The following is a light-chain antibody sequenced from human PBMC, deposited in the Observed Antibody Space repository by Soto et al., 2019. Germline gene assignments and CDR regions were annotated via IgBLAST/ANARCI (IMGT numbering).Light chain of an antibody. Sequence: QSVLTQPASVSGSPVQSITISCTGTISDASGYNFVSWYQQYPGEAPKLMIYDVSNRPSGVSNRFSGSKSGNTASLTISGLQAEDEADYYCSSYTSSNTYVFGTGTKVTVL. J-gene: IGLJ1*01. V-gene: IGLV2-14*03. CDR2: DVS. CDR3: SSYTSSNTYV. CDR1: ISDASGYNF.